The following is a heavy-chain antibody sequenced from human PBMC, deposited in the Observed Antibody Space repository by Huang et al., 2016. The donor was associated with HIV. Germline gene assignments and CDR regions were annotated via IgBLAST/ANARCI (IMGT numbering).Heavy chain of an antibody. CDR2: IYPGDSDT. CDR1: GYRFRSNW. CDR3: ARLIGSSSFYYGLDV. J-gene: IGHJ6*02. D-gene: IGHD3-10*01. Sequence: SCKGSGYRFRSNWIGWVRQMPGKGLEWMGIIYPGDSDTRYSPSFQGQVTTSADKSINTAYLQWSSLKASDTAMYYCARLIGSSSFYYGLDVWGQGTTVTVSS. V-gene: IGHV5-51*01.